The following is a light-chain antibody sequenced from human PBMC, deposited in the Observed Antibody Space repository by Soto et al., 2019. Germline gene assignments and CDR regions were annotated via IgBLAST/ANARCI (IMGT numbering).Light chain of an antibody. CDR1: SSDIGAYNF. V-gene: IGLV2-14*01. CDR2: EVS. J-gene: IGLJ1*01. Sequence: QSVLTQPASVSGSPGQSITISCTGTSSDIGAYNFVSWYQQHPGKAPKLMIFEVSNRPSGVSNRFSGSKSANTASLTISGLQAEDEADYYCCSYTSSTAYVFGTGTKLTVL. CDR3: CSYTSSTAYV.